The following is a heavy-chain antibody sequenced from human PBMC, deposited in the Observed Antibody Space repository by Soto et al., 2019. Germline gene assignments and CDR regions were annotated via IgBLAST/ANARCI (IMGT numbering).Heavy chain of an antibody. CDR1: GGSISSYY. CDR3: ARVGSSGWYGHYYDYGMDV. Sequence: SETLSLTCTVSGGSISSYYWSWIRQPPGKGLEWIGYIYYSGSTNYNPSLKSRVTISVDTSKNQFSLKLSSVTAADTAVYYCARVGSSGWYGHYYDYGMDVWGEGTTDT. D-gene: IGHD6-19*01. J-gene: IGHJ6*02. CDR2: IYYSGST. V-gene: IGHV4-59*01.